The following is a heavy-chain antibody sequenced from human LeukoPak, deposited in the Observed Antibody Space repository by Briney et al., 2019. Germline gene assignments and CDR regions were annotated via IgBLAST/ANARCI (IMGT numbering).Heavy chain of an antibody. D-gene: IGHD3-10*01. CDR3: VRVGGRSSIGGDC. CDR1: GFTFCTYW. CDR2: IKSDGSNS. Sequence: PVGSLRLSCAASGFTFCTYWMHWVRQAPGTGLVWVSRIKSDGSNSNYADCVKGRFTISRDNAKNTLYLQMNSLRAEDTAVYHCVRVGGRSSIGGDCWGQGTLVTVSS. V-gene: IGHV3-74*01. J-gene: IGHJ4*02.